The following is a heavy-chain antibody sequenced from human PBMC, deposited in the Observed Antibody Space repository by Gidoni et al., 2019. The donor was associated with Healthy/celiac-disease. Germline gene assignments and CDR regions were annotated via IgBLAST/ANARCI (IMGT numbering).Heavy chain of an antibody. CDR1: GFTFSSYG. J-gene: IGHJ3*02. Sequence: QVQLVESGGGVVQPGRSLRLSCAASGFTFSSYGMHWVRQAPGKGLEWVAVISYDGSNKYYADSVKGRFTISRDNSKNTLYLQMNRLRAEDTAVYYCAKDGRGYSGAFDIWGQGTMVTVSS. D-gene: IGHD5-18*01. V-gene: IGHV3-30*18. CDR3: AKDGRGYSGAFDI. CDR2: ISYDGSNK.